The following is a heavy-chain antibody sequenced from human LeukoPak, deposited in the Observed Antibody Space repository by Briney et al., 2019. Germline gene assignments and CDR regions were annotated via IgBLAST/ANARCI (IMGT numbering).Heavy chain of an antibody. CDR2: ISARGDNT. J-gene: IGHJ4*02. Sequence: AISARGDNTYYADSVKGRFSISRDNPQNTQYLQMNSLRAEDTAIYYCAKAYHYGAGSSFDYWGQGILVTVSS. D-gene: IGHD3-10*01. V-gene: IGHV3-23*01. CDR3: AKAYHYGAGSSFDY.